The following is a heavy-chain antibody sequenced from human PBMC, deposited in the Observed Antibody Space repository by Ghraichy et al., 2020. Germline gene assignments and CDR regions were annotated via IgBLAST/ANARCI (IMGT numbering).Heavy chain of an antibody. D-gene: IGHD1-1*01. J-gene: IGHJ4*02. CDR3: ANNDEEALDY. V-gene: IGHV3-30*18. CDR1: GFTFSSYG. Sequence: GGSLRLSCAASGFTFSSYGMHWVRQAPGKGLEWVAVISYDGSNKYYADSVKGRFTISRDNSKNTLYLQMNSLRAEDTAVYYCANNDEEALDYWGQGTLVTVSS. CDR2: ISYDGSNK.